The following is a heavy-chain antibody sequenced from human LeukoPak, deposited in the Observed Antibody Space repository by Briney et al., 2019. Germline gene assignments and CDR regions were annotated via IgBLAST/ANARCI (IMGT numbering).Heavy chain of an antibody. J-gene: IGHJ5*02. CDR1: GGSISRGGYY. D-gene: IGHD4-17*01. Sequence: SETLSLTCTVSGGSISRGGYYWSWIRQHPGKGLEWIGYIYDSGSTYYNPSLKSRVTISVATSKNQFSLKLSSVTAADTAVYYCARGGYGDYGVWFDPWGQGTLVTVSS. CDR2: IYDSGST. CDR3: ARGGYGDYGVWFDP. V-gene: IGHV4-31*03.